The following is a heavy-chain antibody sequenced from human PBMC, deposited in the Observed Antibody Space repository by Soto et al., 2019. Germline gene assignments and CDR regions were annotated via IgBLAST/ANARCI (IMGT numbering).Heavy chain of an antibody. Sequence: SETLSLTCAVAGGTISSGGYSWSWIRQPPGKGLEWIGYIYYSGSTYYNPSLKSRVTISVDTSKNQFSLKLSSVTAADTAVYYCARGWLDGSFYYYGMDVWGQGTTVTVSS. CDR2: IYYSGST. J-gene: IGHJ6*02. CDR3: ARGWLDGSFYYYGMDV. V-gene: IGHV4-30-2*05. CDR1: GGTISSGGYS. D-gene: IGHD6-19*01.